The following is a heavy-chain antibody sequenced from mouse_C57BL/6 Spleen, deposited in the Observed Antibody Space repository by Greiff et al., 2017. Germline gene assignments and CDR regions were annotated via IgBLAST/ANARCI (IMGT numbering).Heavy chain of an antibody. D-gene: IGHD2-2*01. J-gene: IGHJ3*01. CDR1: GFSLSTSGMG. Sequence: QVTLKVCGPGILQSSQTLSLTCSFSGFSLSTSGMGVSWLRQPSGKGLEWLAHIYWDDDKRSNPSLKRRPTISKDTSRNQVFLKITSVDTADTATYYGARSDYYGYPAWFAYWGQGTLVTVSA. CDR2: IYWDDDK. V-gene: IGHV8-12*01. CDR3: ARSDYYGYPAWFAY.